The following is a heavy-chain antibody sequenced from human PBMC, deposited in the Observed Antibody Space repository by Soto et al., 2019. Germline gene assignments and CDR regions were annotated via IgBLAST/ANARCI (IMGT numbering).Heavy chain of an antibody. D-gene: IGHD2-21*02. J-gene: IGHJ6*02. V-gene: IGHV2-5*02. Sequence: QITLKESGPTLVKPTHTLTLTCTFSGFSLSTGGVGVGWIRQPPGKALEWLALIYWDNDKRYSPSLKSRLTVTKDTSKNQVVLTMTNMDPVDTATYYCVQSRCGGDCLRSYSSHYYYGMDVWGQGTTVTVFS. CDR1: GFSLSTGGVG. CDR2: IYWDNDK. CDR3: VQSRCGGDCLRSYSSHYYYGMDV.